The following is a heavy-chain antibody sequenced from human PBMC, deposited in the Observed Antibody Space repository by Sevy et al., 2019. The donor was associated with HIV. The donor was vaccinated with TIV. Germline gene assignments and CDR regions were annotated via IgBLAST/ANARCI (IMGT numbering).Heavy chain of an antibody. Sequence: ASVKVSCMVSGYTLTKLPMHWVRQAPGKGLEWMGGFDPEDGETIYAQKFQGRVTMTEDTSTDTAYMELSSLRSEDTAVYYCATLDFWSDYPLSGRDVWGQGTTVTVSS. D-gene: IGHD3-3*01. J-gene: IGHJ6*02. CDR2: FDPEDGET. V-gene: IGHV1-24*01. CDR3: ATLDFWSDYPLSGRDV. CDR1: GYTLTKLP.